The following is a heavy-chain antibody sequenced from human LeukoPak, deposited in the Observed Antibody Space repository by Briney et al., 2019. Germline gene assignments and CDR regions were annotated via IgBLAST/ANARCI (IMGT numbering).Heavy chain of an antibody. CDR1: GGSISSGGYY. V-gene: IGHV4-31*03. Sequence: SQTLSLTCTVSGGSISSGGYYWSWIRQRPGRGLEWIGYIYYSGSTYYNPSLKSRVTISVDTSKNQFSLKLSSVTAADTAVYYCARVESGSYFYFDYWGQGTLVTVSS. J-gene: IGHJ4*02. D-gene: IGHD1-26*01. CDR3: ARVESGSYFYFDY. CDR2: IYYSGST.